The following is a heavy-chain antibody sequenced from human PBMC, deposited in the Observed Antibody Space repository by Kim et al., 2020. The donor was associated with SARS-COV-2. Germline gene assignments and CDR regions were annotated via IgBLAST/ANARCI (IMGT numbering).Heavy chain of an antibody. J-gene: IGHJ5*01. Sequence: GGSLRLSCAASGFTFRNYCMVWVRQAPGKGLEWVSSITASSYIYYADSVKGRFTISRDNAENSVSLQMNSLRAEDTAVYYCAREGVDTVMFDSWGQGTLV. CDR1: GFTFRNYC. CDR2: ITASSYI. CDR3: AREGVDTVMFDS. D-gene: IGHD5-18*01. V-gene: IGHV3-21*01.